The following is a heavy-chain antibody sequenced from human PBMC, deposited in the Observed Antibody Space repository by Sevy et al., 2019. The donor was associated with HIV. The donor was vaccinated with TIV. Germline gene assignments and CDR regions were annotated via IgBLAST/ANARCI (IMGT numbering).Heavy chain of an antibody. D-gene: IGHD5-12*01. J-gene: IGHJ6*02. CDR2: ISYDGSNK. CDR1: GFTFSSYA. V-gene: IGHV3-30-3*01. Sequence: GGSLRLSCAASGFTFSSYAMHWVRQAPGKGLEWVAVISYDGSNKYSADSVKGRFTISRDNSKNTLYLQMNSLRAEDTAVYYCARDDKMATTGSYYGMDVWGQGTTVTVSS. CDR3: ARDDKMATTGSYYGMDV.